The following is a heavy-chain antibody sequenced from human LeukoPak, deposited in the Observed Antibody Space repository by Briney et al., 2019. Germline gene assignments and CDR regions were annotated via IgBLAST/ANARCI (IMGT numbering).Heavy chain of an antibody. J-gene: IGHJ6*02. V-gene: IGHV3-74*01. CDR3: AKDYPEDYGMDV. CDR1: GCTFSSYW. Sequence: GESLRLSCAASGCTFSSYWMHWVRQAPGKGLVWVSRINSDGSSTRYADSVKGRFTISRDNAKNTLYLQMNSLRAEDTAVYYCAKDYPEDYGMDVWGQGTTVTVSS. CDR2: INSDGSST.